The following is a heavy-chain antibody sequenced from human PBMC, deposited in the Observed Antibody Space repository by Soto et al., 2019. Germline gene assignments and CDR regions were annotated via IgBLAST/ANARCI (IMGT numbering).Heavy chain of an antibody. D-gene: IGHD6-13*01. J-gene: IGHJ4*02. CDR1: GGSISSSSYY. V-gene: IGHV4-39*01. CDR3: ARRHSSSFFDY. Sequence: QLQLQESGPGLVKPSETLFLTCTVSGGSISSSSYYWGWIRQPPGKGLEWIGNIYYSGSTYYNPSLKSRVTISVDTSKNQFSLKLSSVTAAETAAYYCARRHSSSFFDYWGQGTLVTVSS. CDR2: IYYSGST.